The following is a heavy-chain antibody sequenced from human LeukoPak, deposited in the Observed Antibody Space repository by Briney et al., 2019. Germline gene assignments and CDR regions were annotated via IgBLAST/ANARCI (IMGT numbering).Heavy chain of an antibody. CDR1: GFTFSGYS. Sequence: GGSLRLSCTASGFTFSGYSMNWVRQAPGKGLEWVSTISGSGIVTYYADSVKGRFTISRDDSKSIAYLQMNSLKTEDTAVYYCTRDQGMVPSAGDYWGQGTLVTVSS. J-gene: IGHJ4*02. D-gene: IGHD2-8*01. V-gene: IGHV3-21*03. CDR2: ISGSGIVT. CDR3: TRDQGMVPSAGDY.